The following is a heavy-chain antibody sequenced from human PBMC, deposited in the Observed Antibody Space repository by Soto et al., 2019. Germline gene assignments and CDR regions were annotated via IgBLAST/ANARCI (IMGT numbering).Heavy chain of an antibody. D-gene: IGHD3-16*01. J-gene: IGHJ6*02. Sequence: LRLSCAASGFIFSTYTINWVRQAPGKGLEWVASISSSSRDIFYADSVKARFTISRDNANSSVDLQMNSLRVGDTAIYYCARGSWGGDGIDVWGQGTTVTVSS. CDR2: ISSSSRDI. V-gene: IGHV3-21*01. CDR3: ARGSWGGDGIDV. CDR1: GFIFSTYT.